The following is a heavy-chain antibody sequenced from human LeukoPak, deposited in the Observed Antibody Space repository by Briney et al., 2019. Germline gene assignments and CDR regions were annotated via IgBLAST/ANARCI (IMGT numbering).Heavy chain of an antibody. Sequence: PSETLSLTCTVSGGSISSSSYYWGWIRQPPGKGLEWIGSIYYSGSTYYNPSLKSRVTISVDTSKNQFSLKLSSVTAADTAVYYCARHLAPSQLWLSTNDYWGQGTLVTVSS. D-gene: IGHD5-18*01. CDR1: GGSISSSSYY. J-gene: IGHJ4*02. V-gene: IGHV4-39*01. CDR2: IYYSGST. CDR3: ARHLAPSQLWLSTNDY.